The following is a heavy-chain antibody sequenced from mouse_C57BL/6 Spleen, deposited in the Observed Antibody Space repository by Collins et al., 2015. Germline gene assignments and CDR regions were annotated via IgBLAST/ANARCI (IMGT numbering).Heavy chain of an antibody. Sequence: SLTCSFSGFSLSTSGMGVSWIRQPSGKGLEWLAHIYWDDDKRYNPSLKSRLTISKDTSRNQVFLKITSVDTADTATYYCARRDPSYDSYAMDYWGQGTSVTVSS. CDR3: ARRDPSYDSYAMDY. CDR1: GFSLSTSGMG. J-gene: IGHJ4*01. D-gene: IGHD6-1*01. V-gene: IGHV8-12*01. CDR2: IYWDDDK.